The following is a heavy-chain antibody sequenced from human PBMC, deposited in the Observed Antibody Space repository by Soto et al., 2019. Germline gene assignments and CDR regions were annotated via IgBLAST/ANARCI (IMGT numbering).Heavy chain of an antibody. CDR1: GGTFSSYT. D-gene: IGHD3-3*01. CDR3: AGGDFWSGSNSQNYFDY. V-gene: IGHV1-69*02. J-gene: IGHJ4*02. CDR2: IIPILGIA. Sequence: QVQLVQSGAEVKKPGSSVKVSCKASGGTFSSYTISWVRQAPGQGLEWMGRIIPILGIANYAQKFQGRVTISADKSTSTAYMELSSLRSEDTAVYYCAGGDFWSGSNSQNYFDYWGQGTLVTVSS.